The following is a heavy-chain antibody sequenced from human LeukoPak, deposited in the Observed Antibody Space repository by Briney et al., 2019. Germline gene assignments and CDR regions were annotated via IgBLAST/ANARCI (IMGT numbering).Heavy chain of an antibody. CDR2: INHSGST. D-gene: IGHD6-19*01. CDR1: GGSFSGYY. Sequence: SETLSLTCAVYGGSFSGYYWSWIRQPPGKGLEWIGEINHSGSTNYNPSLKSRVTISLDTSKKHFSLKLSSVTAADTAVYYCVRGHLVGGWFKYDAFDIWGQGTMVSVSS. V-gene: IGHV4-34*01. J-gene: IGHJ3*02. CDR3: VRGHLVGGWFKYDAFDI.